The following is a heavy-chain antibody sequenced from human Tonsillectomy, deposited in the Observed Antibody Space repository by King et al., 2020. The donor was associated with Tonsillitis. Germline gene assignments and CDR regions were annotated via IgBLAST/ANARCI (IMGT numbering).Heavy chain of an antibody. CDR3: ARESTVHLGGIIGHWYFDL. CDR2: IYSSGSN. D-gene: IGHD3-10*01. CDR1: GDSIRRYY. V-gene: IGHV4-4*07. J-gene: IGHJ2*01. Sequence: VQLQESGPGLVKPSETLSLTCTVSGDSIRRYYGSWIRQPAGKGLECIGRIYSSGSNNYNPSLKTLVTMAVDTAKNQFSLNLGSVTAADTAVYSCARESTVHLGGIIGHWYFDLWGRGTLVTVSS.